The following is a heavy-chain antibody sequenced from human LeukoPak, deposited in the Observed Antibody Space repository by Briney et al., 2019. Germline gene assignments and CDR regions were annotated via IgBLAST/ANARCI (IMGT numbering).Heavy chain of an antibody. Sequence: GGFLRLSCAASGFTFSTYGMHWVRQAPGKGLEWVTYIEYDGSSRVYGDSVKGRFTISRDNSKNTLYLQMNSLRPEDTAVYFCATKVSNSGYIDNWGQGTLVTVSS. D-gene: IGHD3-22*01. CDR2: IEYDGSSR. J-gene: IGHJ4*02. CDR3: ATKVSNSGYIDN. V-gene: IGHV3-30*02. CDR1: GFTFSTYG.